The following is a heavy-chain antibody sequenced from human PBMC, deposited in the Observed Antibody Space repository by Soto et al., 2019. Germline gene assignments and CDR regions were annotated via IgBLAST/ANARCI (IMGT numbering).Heavy chain of an antibody. Sequence: SETLSLTCTVSGGSISSGGYYWSWIRQRPGKGLEWIGYIYHTGNTFYNPSLKSRVAISVDTSKNQFSLKLSSVTAADTAVYYCAREYYDSSGYYYVDYWGQGTLVTVSS. V-gene: IGHV4-31*03. CDR1: GGSISSGGYY. J-gene: IGHJ4*02. CDR3: AREYYDSSGYYYVDY. CDR2: IYHTGNT. D-gene: IGHD3-22*01.